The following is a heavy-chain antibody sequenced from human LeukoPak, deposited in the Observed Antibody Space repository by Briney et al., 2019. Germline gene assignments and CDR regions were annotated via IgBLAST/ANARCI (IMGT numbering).Heavy chain of an antibody. D-gene: IGHD3-16*01. CDR3: ARVPSASDLYYFDY. J-gene: IGHJ4*02. V-gene: IGHV1-8*01. CDR1: GYTFTSYD. CDR2: MNPNSGNT. Sequence: ASVKVSCKASGYTFTSYDINWVRQATGQGLEWMGWMNPNSGNTGYAQKFQGRVTMTRDTSASTVYMELSSLRSEDTAVYYCARVPSASDLYYFDYWGQGTLVTVSS.